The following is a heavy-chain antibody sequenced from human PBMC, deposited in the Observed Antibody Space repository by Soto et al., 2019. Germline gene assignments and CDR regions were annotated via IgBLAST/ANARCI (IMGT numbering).Heavy chain of an antibody. Sequence: PSETLSLTCTVSGASVSSDTHYWAWVRQPLGKGLEWIGCIYYSGSTYYNPSLKSRVTISVDTSKNEFSLKMSSVTAADTAVYYCARLTGALYGMDVWGQGTTVTVSS. CDR1: GASVSSDTHY. CDR2: IYYSGST. V-gene: IGHV4-39*01. J-gene: IGHJ6*02. D-gene: IGHD7-27*01. CDR3: ARLTGALYGMDV.